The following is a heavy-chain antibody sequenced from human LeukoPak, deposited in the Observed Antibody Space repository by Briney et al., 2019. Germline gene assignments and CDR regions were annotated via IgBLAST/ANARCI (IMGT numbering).Heavy chain of an antibody. J-gene: IGHJ5*02. D-gene: IGHD3-9*01. CDR2: INHXGST. V-gene: IGHV4-34*01. Sequence: XXRQPPXKXLEWIGEINHXGSTNYNPSLKSRVTISVDTSKNQFSLKLSSVTAADTAVYYCARGRVLRYFDWLLNWFDPWGQGTLVTVSS. CDR3: ARGRVLRYFDWLLNWFDP.